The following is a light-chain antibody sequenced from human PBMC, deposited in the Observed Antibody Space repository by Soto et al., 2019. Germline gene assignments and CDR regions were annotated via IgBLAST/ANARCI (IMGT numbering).Light chain of an antibody. CDR1: QAIDSW. CDR2: TGS. CDR3: QHYNSYSEA. Sequence: DIQMTQSPSSVSASVGDRVTITWLASQAIDSWLSWYQQKPGEAPKLLIFTGSLLHSGVPPRFSGSGSGTDFTLTISSLQPDDFATYYCQHYNSYSEAFGQGTKVDIK. J-gene: IGKJ1*01. V-gene: IGKV1D-16*01.